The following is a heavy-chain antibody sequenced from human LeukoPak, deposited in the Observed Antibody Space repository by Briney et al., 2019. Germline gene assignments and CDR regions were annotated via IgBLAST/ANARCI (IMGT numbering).Heavy chain of an antibody. CDR1: GFTFSSYS. D-gene: IGHD3-16*02. Sequence: PGGSLRLSCAASGFTFSSYSMNWVRQAPGKGLEWVSYISSSSSTTYYADSVKGRFTISRDNSKNTLYLQMNSLRAEDTAVYYCAKDLNRLGTYYFDYWGQGTLVTVSS. CDR3: AKDLNRLGTYYFDY. V-gene: IGHV3-48*01. J-gene: IGHJ4*02. CDR2: ISSSSSTT.